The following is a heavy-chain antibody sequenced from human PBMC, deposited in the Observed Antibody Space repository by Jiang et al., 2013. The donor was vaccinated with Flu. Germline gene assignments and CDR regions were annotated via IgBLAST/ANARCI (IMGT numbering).Heavy chain of an antibody. V-gene: IGHV3-7*03. CDR3: ARTSHPLGSSGCPDN. J-gene: IGHJ4*02. Sequence: YYVDSLKDRFTISRDNTKNSLYLRMNSLRADDTAVYYCARTSHPLGSSGCPDNWGQGTLVTVSS. D-gene: IGHD6-19*01.